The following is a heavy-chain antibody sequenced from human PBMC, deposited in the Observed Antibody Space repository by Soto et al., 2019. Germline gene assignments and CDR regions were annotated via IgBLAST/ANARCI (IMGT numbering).Heavy chain of an antibody. CDR3: ASSIAVAGLFDY. CDR1: GYTFTSYG. Sequence: ASVKVSCKASGYTFTSYGISWVRQAPGQGLEWMGWISAYNGNTNYAQKLQGRVTMTTDTSTSTAYMELRSLRSDDTAVYYCASSIAVAGLFDYWGQGTLVIVSS. J-gene: IGHJ4*02. D-gene: IGHD6-19*01. V-gene: IGHV1-18*01. CDR2: ISAYNGNT.